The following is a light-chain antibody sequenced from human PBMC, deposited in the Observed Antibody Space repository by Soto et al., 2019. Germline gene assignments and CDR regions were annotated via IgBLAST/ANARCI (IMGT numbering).Light chain of an antibody. CDR3: SSYAGSGNWV. V-gene: IGLV2-14*01. J-gene: IGLJ3*02. Sequence: QSALTQPASVSGSPGQSITISCTGTSSDVGGYNYVSWYQQHPGKAPKLMIYDVSNRPSGVSNRFSGSKSGNTASLTISGLQAEDEADYYCSSYAGSGNWVFGGGTKLTVL. CDR1: SSDVGGYNY. CDR2: DVS.